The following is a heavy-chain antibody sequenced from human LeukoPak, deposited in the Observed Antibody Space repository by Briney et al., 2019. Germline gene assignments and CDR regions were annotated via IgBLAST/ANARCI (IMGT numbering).Heavy chain of an antibody. CDR1: GGSISHYY. D-gene: IGHD2-2*01. CDR3: ASDAMSSPSSYYYYMDV. Sequence: SETLSLTWTVSGGSISHYYWSWVRQPPGKGREWIGKIYYSGSTNYNPSLKSRVTILVDTSKQQFSLKLSAVPAEDTAVYSCASDAMSSPSSYYYYMDVWGRGTTVTVSS. J-gene: IGHJ6*03. V-gene: IGHV4-59*01. CDR2: IYYSGST.